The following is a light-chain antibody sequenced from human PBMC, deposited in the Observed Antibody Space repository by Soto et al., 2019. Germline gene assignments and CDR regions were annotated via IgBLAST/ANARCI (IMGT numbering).Light chain of an antibody. CDR2: AAS. CDR3: QQSYTTPFT. CDR1: QSISIY. V-gene: IGKV1-39*01. J-gene: IGKJ3*01. Sequence: DIQMTQSPSSLSASVGDRVTITCRASQSISIYLNWYQQKPGKAPKLLIYAASSLQSGVPSRFSGSGSGTDLTLTMSSLQPEDFATYYCQQSYTTPFTFGPGTKVEIK.